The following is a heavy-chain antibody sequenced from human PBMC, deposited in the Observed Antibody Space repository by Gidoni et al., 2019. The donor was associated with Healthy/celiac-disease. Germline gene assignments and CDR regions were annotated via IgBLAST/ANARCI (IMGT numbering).Heavy chain of an antibody. D-gene: IGHD6-19*01. CDR3: AKDLYSSGWSTGTSFDY. CDR2: ISGSGGST. CDR1: VSPFRSYA. V-gene: IGHV3-23*01. Sequence: EVQLLESGGGLVQLGGSLRLSCAAPVSPFRSYAMSWVREAPGKGLEWVSAISGSGGSTYYADSMKGRFTISRDNSKNTLYLQMNSLRAEDTAVYYCAKDLYSSGWSTGTSFDYWGQGTLVTVSS. J-gene: IGHJ4*02.